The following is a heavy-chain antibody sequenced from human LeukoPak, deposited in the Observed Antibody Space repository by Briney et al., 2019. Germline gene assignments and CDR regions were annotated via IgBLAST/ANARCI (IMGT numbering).Heavy chain of an antibody. D-gene: IGHD3-22*01. CDR3: ASTYYYDSSGYPYYMDV. J-gene: IGHJ6*03. CDR2: IIPIFGTA. Sequence: HWASVKVSCKASGGTFSSYAISWVRQAPGQGLEWMGGIIPIFGTANYAQKFQGRVTITADKSTSTAYMELSSLRSEDTAVYYCASTYYYDSSGYPYYMDVWGKGTTVTVSS. CDR1: GGTFSSYA. V-gene: IGHV1-69*06.